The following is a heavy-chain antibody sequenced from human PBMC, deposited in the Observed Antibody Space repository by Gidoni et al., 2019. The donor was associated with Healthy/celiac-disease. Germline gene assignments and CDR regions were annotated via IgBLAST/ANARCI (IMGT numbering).Heavy chain of an antibody. J-gene: IGHJ4*02. V-gene: IGHV3-66*01. CDR1: GFTVSSHY. Sequence: EVQLVESGGGLVQPGGSLRLSCAASGFTVSSHYMSWVRQAPGKGLEWVSVIYSGGSTYYADSVKGRFTISRDNSKNTLYLQMNSLRAEDTAVYYCARGDYYDILTGYSTFFYWGQGTLVTVSS. D-gene: IGHD3-9*01. CDR3: ARGDYYDILTGYSTFFY. CDR2: IYSGGST.